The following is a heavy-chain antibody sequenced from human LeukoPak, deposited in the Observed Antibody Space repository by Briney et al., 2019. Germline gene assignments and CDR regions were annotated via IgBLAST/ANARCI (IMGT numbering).Heavy chain of an antibody. CDR1: GFTFSSYS. V-gene: IGHV3-21*04. CDR3: ARQQLVGHYYYYYGMDV. J-gene: IGHJ6*02. D-gene: IGHD6-13*01. CDR2: ISSSSSYI. Sequence: GGSLRLSCAASGFTFSSYSMNWVRQAPGKGLEWVSSISSSSSYIYYADSVKGRFTISRDNAKNSLYLQMNSLRAEDTAVYYCARQQLVGHYYYYYGMDVWGQGTTVTVSS.